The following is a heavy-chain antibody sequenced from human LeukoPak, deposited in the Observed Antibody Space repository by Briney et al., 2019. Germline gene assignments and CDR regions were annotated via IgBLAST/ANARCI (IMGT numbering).Heavy chain of an antibody. CDR2: ISYDGSNK. D-gene: IGHD6-19*01. CDR1: GFTFSSYA. V-gene: IGHV3-30-3*01. J-gene: IGHJ4*02. Sequence: GRSLRLSCAASGFTFSSYAMPWVRQAPGKGLEWVAVISYDGSNKYYADSVKGRFTISRDNSKNTLYLQMNSLRAEDTAVYYCARDLSSSGLDYWGQGTLVTVSS. CDR3: ARDLSSSGLDY.